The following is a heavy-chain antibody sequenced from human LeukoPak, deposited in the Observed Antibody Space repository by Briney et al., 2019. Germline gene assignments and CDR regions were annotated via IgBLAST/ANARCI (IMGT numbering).Heavy chain of an antibody. V-gene: IGHV4-34*01. J-gene: IGHJ4*02. CDR2: INHSGST. CDR1: GGSFSGYY. Sequence: PSETLSLTCAVYGGSFSGYYWSWIRQPPGKGLEGIGEINHSGSTNYNPSLKSRVTISVDTSKNQFSLKLSSVTAADTAVYYCARVNWEDHTDYWGQGTLVTVSS. CDR3: ARVNWEDHTDY. D-gene: IGHD7-27*01.